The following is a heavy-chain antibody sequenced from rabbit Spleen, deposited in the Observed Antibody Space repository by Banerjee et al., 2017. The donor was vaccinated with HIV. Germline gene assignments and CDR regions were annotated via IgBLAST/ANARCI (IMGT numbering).Heavy chain of an antibody. V-gene: IGHV1S40*01. D-gene: IGHD8-1*01. Sequence: QSLEESGGGLVQPEGSLALTCTASGFDFSRNAMCWVRQAPGKGLEWIACIYIGSSGSTYYASWAKGRFTVSKTSSTTVTLQMTSLTAADTATYFCARGDNGGSPDYNYAFILWGQGTLVTVS. J-gene: IGHJ4*01. CDR1: GFDFSRNA. CDR2: IYIGSSGST. CDR3: ARGDNGGSPDYNYAFIL.